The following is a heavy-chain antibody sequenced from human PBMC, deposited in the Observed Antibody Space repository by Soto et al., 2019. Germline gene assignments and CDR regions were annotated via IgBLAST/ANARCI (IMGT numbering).Heavy chain of an antibody. CDR1: GYTFTSYG. CDR3: ARDRPKYDSSGYYYFFDY. Sequence: ASVKVSCKASGYTFTSYGISWVRQAPGQGLEWMGWISAYNGNTNYAQKLQGRVTMTTDTSTSTAYMELRSLRSDDTAVYYCARDRPKYDSSGYYYFFDYWGQGTLVTVPQ. D-gene: IGHD3-22*01. CDR2: ISAYNGNT. J-gene: IGHJ4*02. V-gene: IGHV1-18*01.